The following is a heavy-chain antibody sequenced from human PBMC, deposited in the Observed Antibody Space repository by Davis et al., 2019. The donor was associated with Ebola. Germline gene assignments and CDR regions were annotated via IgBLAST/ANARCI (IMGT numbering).Heavy chain of an antibody. CDR3: ARDKSIAARVCWFDP. CDR2: INPSGGST. D-gene: IGHD6-6*01. V-gene: IGHV1-46*01. J-gene: IGHJ5*02. Sequence: ASVKVSCKASGYTFTSYYMHWVRQAPGQGLEWMGIINPSGGSTSYAQKFQGRVTMTRDTSTSTVYMELSSLRSDDTAVYYCARDKSIAARVCWFDPWGQGTLVTVSS. CDR1: GYTFTSYY.